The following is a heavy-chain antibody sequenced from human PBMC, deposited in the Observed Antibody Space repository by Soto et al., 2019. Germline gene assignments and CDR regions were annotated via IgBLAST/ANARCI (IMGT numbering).Heavy chain of an antibody. CDR2: INPNSGGT. CDR3: ARKYLRITSWNEASIDV. V-gene: IGHV1-2*02. CDR1: GYTFTGYF. Sequence: ASVKVSCKASGYTFTGYFIHWVRQAPGQGLEWMGWINPNSGGTNYAETFQGRVTMTRATSISTVYMELSRLTSDDTAVYFCARKYLRITSWNEASIDVWGQGTTVTVSS. J-gene: IGHJ6*02. D-gene: IGHD2-2*01.